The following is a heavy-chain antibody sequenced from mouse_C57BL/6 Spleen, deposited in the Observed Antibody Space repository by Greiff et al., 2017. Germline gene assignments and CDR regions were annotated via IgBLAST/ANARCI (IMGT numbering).Heavy chain of an antibody. D-gene: IGHD1-1*01. J-gene: IGHJ2*01. V-gene: IGHV3-6*01. CDR1: GYSITSGYY. CDR2: ISYDGSN. CDR3: ARDRSTTLVAAFDY. Sequence: EVQLVESGPGLVKPSQSLSLTCSVTGYSITSGYYWNWIRQFPGNKLEWMGYISYDGSNNYNPSLKNRISITRDTSKNQFFLKLNSVTTEDTATYYCARDRSTTLVAAFDYWGQGTTLTVSS.